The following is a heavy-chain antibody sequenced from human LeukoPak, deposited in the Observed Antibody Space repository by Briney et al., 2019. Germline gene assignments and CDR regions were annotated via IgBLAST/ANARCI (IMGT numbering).Heavy chain of an antibody. D-gene: IGHD2-2*01. CDR1: GGSFSGYY. CDR3: ARGAAQFLCSDTSCLFDF. CDR2: VSYSGST. J-gene: IGHJ4*02. V-gene: IGHV4-59*01. Sequence: SETLSLTCAVYGGSFSGYYWSWIRQPPGKGLEWIGYVSYSGSTNYNPSLKSRVTISLDTSKNQFSLKLNSVTAADTAVYYCARGAAQFLCSDTSCLFDFWGQGTLVTVSS.